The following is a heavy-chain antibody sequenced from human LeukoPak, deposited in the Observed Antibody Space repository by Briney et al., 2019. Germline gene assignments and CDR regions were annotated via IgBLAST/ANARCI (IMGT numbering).Heavy chain of an antibody. CDR3: ARHESGEYFQH. CDR2: IYYSGST. V-gene: IGHV4-59*08. J-gene: IGHJ1*01. Sequence: PSETLSLTCTVSGGSISSYYWSWIRQPPGKGLEWIGYIYYSGSTNYNPSLKSRVTISVDTSKNQFSLKLSSVTAADTAVYYCARHESGEYFQHWGQGTLVTVSS. CDR1: GGSISSYY.